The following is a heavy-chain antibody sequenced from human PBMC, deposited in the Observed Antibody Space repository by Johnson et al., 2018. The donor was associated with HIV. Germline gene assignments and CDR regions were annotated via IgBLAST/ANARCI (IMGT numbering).Heavy chain of an antibody. CDR3: VRDKSTMIVVVPNDAFDI. CDR1: GFTFSSYA. V-gene: IGHV3-30-3*01. J-gene: IGHJ3*02. CDR2: ISYDGSNK. D-gene: IGHD3-22*01. Sequence: QVQLVESGGGVVQPGRSLRLSCAASGFTFSSYAMHWVRQAPGKWLEWVAVISYDGSNKYYADSVKGRFTISRDNSKNTLYLQMNSLRAEDTAVYYCVRDKSTMIVVVPNDAFDIWGQGTMVTVSA.